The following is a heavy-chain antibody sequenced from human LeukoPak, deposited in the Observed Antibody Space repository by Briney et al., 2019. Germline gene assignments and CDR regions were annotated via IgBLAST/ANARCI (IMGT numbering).Heavy chain of an antibody. CDR1: GGSFSGYY. Sequence: PSETLSLTCAVYGGSFSGYYWSWIRQPPGKGLEWIGEINHSGSTNYIPSLKSRVTISVDTSKNQFSLKLSSVTAADTAVYYCARTIAAARKFDPWGQGTLVTVSS. V-gene: IGHV4-34*01. CDR2: INHSGST. J-gene: IGHJ5*02. D-gene: IGHD6-13*01. CDR3: ARTIAAARKFDP.